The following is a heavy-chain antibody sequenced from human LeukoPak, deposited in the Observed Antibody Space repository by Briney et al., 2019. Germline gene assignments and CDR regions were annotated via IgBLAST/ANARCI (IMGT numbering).Heavy chain of an antibody. J-gene: IGHJ3*02. Sequence: ASVKVSCKASGYTFTNYDINWVRQATGQGLEWMGWMNPNSGNTGYAQKFQGRVTMTRNTSISTAYMELSSLRSEDTAVYYCAQLERVDDAFDIWGQGTMVTVSS. CDR1: GYTFTNYD. CDR3: AQLERVDDAFDI. D-gene: IGHD1-1*01. CDR2: MNPNSGNT. V-gene: IGHV1-8*01.